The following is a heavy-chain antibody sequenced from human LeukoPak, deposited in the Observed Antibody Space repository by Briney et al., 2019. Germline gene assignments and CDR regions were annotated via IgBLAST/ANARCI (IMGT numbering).Heavy chain of an antibody. CDR1: GFTFSSYS. CDR3: ARGLIGSNNWFDS. J-gene: IGHJ5*01. D-gene: IGHD1-20*01. CDR2: ISGSSSYI. V-gene: IGHV3-21*04. Sequence: GGSLRLSCAASGFTFSSYSMNWVRQAPGKGLEWVSSISGSSSYIYYADSLKGRFTVSRDNAKNSLFLQMNSLRVEDTAVYYCARGLIGSNNWFDSWGQGTLVTVSS.